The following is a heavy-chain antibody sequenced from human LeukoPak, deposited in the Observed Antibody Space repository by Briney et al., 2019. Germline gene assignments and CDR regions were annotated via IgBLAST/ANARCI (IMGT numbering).Heavy chain of an antibody. Sequence: SETLSLTCTVSGDSISSYYWSWIRQPARKGLEWIRRIYTGGSTDYNRSLKSRVTLSVDTSKNQFSLKLTSVTAADTAVYYCARAYSPDLWTDPYDFDYWGQGTLVTVSS. J-gene: IGHJ4*02. D-gene: IGHD3/OR15-3a*01. CDR1: GDSISSYY. CDR3: ARAYSPDLWTDPYDFDY. CDR2: IYTGGST. V-gene: IGHV4-4*07.